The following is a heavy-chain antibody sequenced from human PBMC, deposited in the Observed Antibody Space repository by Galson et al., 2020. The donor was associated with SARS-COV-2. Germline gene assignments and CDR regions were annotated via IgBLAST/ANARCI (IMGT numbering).Heavy chain of an antibody. J-gene: IGHJ5*02. D-gene: IGHD1-1*01. V-gene: IGHV3-23*01. CDR1: GFTFSSYP. CDR3: ARGYNCPYH. CDR2: ITASGDVT. Sequence: GGSLRLSCAASGFTFSSYPVTWVRQAPGKGLEWVSAITASGDVTYYADSVKGRFTISRDHSKNTVYLQMNSLRAEDSAVYYCARGYNCPYHWGQGTLITVSS.